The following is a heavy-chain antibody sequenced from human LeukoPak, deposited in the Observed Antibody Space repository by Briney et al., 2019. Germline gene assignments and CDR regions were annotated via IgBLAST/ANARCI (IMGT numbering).Heavy chain of an antibody. J-gene: IGHJ4*02. Sequence: SETLSLTCTVSGGSIGSSSYYWGWIRQPPGKGLEWIGSIYYSGSTYYNPSLKSRVTISVDTSKNQFSLKLSSVTAADTAVYYCARHGGDYGDYGVYYWGQGTLVTVSS. CDR1: GGSIGSSSYY. CDR3: ARHGGDYGDYGVYY. CDR2: IYYSGST. V-gene: IGHV4-39*01. D-gene: IGHD4-17*01.